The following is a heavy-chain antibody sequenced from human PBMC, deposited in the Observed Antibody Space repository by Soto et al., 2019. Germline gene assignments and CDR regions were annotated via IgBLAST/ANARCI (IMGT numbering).Heavy chain of an antibody. Sequence: SETLSLTCTVSGGSISTYYWSWIRQPPGKGLEWIGYIYYSGSTSYNPSLKSRVTISVDKSKNQFSLKLSSVTAADTAVYYCARDMVGYCSSTSCYRAFYYYYYGMDVWGQGTTVTVSS. J-gene: IGHJ6*02. CDR3: ARDMVGYCSSTSCYRAFYYYYYGMDV. V-gene: IGHV4-59*12. D-gene: IGHD2-2*03. CDR1: GGSISTYY. CDR2: IYYSGST.